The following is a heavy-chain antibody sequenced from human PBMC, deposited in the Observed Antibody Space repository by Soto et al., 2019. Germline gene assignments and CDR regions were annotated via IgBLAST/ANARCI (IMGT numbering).Heavy chain of an antibody. CDR3: ARVDYGGTALY. CDR2: IYYSGST. Sequence: NPSETLSLTCTVSGGSISSSSYYWGWIRQPPGKGLEWIGYIYYSGSTNYNPSLKSRVTISVDTSKNQFSLKLSSVTAADTAVYYCARVDYGGTALYWGQGTLVTVSS. J-gene: IGHJ4*02. CDR1: GGSISSSSYY. V-gene: IGHV4-61*05. D-gene: IGHD4-17*01.